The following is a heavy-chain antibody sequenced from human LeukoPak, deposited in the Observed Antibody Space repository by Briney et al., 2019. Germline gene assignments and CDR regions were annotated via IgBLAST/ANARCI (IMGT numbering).Heavy chain of an antibody. CDR1: GGTFSSYA. CDR2: IIPIFGTA. Sequence: SVKVSCKASGGTFSSYAISWVRQAPGQGLEWMGGIIPIFGTANYAQKFQGRVTITTDESTSTAYMELSSLRSEDTAVYYCAIPKRSRGDAFDIWGQGTMVTVSS. D-gene: IGHD6-13*01. CDR3: AIPKRSRGDAFDI. J-gene: IGHJ3*02. V-gene: IGHV1-69*05.